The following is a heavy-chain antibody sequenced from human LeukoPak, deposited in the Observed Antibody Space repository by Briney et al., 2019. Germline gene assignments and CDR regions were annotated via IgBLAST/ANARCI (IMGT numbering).Heavy chain of an antibody. D-gene: IGHD3-10*01. J-gene: IGHJ5*02. V-gene: IGHV4-4*09. CDR3: ARHTGNYGPNWFDP. CDR2: IYTSGST. Sequence: SETLSLTCTVSGGSISSYYWSWIRQPPGKGLEWIGYIYTSGSTNYNPSLKSRVTISVDTSKNQFSLKLSSVTAAGTAVYYCARHTGNYGPNWFDPWGQGTLVTVSS. CDR1: GGSISSYY.